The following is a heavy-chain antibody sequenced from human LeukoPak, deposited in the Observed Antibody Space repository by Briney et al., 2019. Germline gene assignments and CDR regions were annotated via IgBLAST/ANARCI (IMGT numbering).Heavy chain of an antibody. V-gene: IGHV4-59*11. CDR2: IYYSGTT. J-gene: IGHJ5*02. Sequence: SSETLSLTCTVSGGSISSQYWSWIRQPPGKGLEWIGYIYYSGTTSYNPSLKSRVTISVDTSKNQFSLRLSSVTAADTAVYYCARDIISEYSSSHSHFDPWGQGTLVTVSS. CDR1: GGSISSQY. CDR3: ARDIISEYSSSHSHFDP. D-gene: IGHD6-6*01.